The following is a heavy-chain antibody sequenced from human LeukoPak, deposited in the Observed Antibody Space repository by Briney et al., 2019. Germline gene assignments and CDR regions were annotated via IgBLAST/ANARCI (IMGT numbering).Heavy chain of an antibody. J-gene: IGHJ4*02. V-gene: IGHV3-48*03. Sequence: GGSLRLSCAASGFTFSSYEMNWVRQAPGKGLEWGSYISSSGSTIYYADSVKGRFTISRDNAKNSLYLQMNSLRAEDTAVYYCARGGYYDSSGSAYWGQGTLVTVSS. CDR2: ISSSGSTI. CDR3: ARGGYYDSSGSAY. D-gene: IGHD3-22*01. CDR1: GFTFSSYE.